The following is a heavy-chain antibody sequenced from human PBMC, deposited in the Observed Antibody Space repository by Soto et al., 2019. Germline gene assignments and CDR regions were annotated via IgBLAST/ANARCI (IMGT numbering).Heavy chain of an antibody. CDR2: ISGSGGST. CDR1: GFTFSSYA. CDR3: AKGFRSSSYYDSSGYYPPPGWFDP. Sequence: GGSLRLSCAASGFTFSSYAMSWVRQAPGKGLEWVSAISGSGGSTYYADSVKGRFTISRDNSKNTLYLQMNSLRAEDTAVYYCAKGFRSSSYYDSSGYYPPPGWFDPWGQGTLVTVS. D-gene: IGHD3-22*01. J-gene: IGHJ5*02. V-gene: IGHV3-23*01.